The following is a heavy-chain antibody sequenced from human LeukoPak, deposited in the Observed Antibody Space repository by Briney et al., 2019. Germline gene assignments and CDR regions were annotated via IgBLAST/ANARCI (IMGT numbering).Heavy chain of an antibody. Sequence: GRSLRLSCAASGFTFSSYAMHWVRQAPGKGLEWVAVISYDGSNKYYADSVRGRFTISRDNSKNTLYLQMNSLRAEDTAVYYCARDDPGGIDYWGQGTLVTVSS. CDR2: ISYDGSNK. D-gene: IGHD3-16*01. CDR3: ARDDPGGIDY. J-gene: IGHJ4*02. V-gene: IGHV3-30-3*01. CDR1: GFTFSSYA.